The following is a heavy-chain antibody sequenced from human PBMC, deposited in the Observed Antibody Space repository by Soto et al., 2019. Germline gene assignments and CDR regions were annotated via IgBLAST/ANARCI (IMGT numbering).Heavy chain of an antibody. CDR3: ARSEMVREPYYGMDV. CDR2: INPNSGGT. D-gene: IGHD3-10*01. V-gene: IGHV1-2*04. J-gene: IGHJ6*02. CDR1: VYTFTGYY. Sequence: GASVKVSCKASVYTFTGYYMHWVRHAPGQELECMGWINPNSGGTNYAQKFKGWVTMTRDTSISTAYMELSRLRSDDTAVYYCARSEMVREPYYGMDVWGQGTTVTVSS.